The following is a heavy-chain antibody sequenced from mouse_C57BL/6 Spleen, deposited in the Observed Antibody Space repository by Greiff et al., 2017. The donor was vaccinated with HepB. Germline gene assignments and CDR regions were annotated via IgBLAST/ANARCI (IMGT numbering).Heavy chain of an antibody. CDR1: GYTFTDYY. CDR2: INPNNGGT. Sequence: EVQLQQSGPELVKPGASVKISCKASGYTFTDYYMNWVKQSHGKSLEWIGDINPNNGGTSYNQKFKGKATLTVDKSSSTAYMELRSLTSEDSAVYYWASGNYDDAAWFAYWGQGTLVTVSA. J-gene: IGHJ3*01. CDR3: ASGNYDDAAWFAY. V-gene: IGHV1-26*01. D-gene: IGHD2-4*01.